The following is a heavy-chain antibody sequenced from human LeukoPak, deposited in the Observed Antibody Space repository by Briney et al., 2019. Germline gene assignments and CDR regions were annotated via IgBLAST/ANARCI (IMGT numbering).Heavy chain of an antibody. D-gene: IGHD3-3*01. CDR1: GGSIDRGGHF. V-gene: IGHV4-31*03. Sequence: SETLSLTCTVSGGSIDRGGHFWSWIRQYPGKGLGWIGYISHSGSTYYHPSLKSRVTMLIETSKKSFSQKLISVTAADTAVYYCARARVYDFGNGYYRSCFDPWGQGTLVTVSS. CDR3: ARARVYDFGNGYYRSCFDP. J-gene: IGHJ5*02. CDR2: ISHSGST.